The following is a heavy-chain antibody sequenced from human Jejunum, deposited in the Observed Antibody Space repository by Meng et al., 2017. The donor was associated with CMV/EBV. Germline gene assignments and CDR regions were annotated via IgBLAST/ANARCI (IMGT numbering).Heavy chain of an antibody. CDR2: ISGYNGYT. CDR3: ARKWDDVFDV. Sequence: SCKTSGYTFSTYGVTWVRQAPGQGLEWLGWISGYNGYTFYAQNVQGRVTITTDTTTTTTYMELRSLRSDDTAIYYCARKWDDVFDVWGQGTMVTVSS. D-gene: IGHD1-26*01. CDR1: GYTFSTYG. J-gene: IGHJ3*01. V-gene: IGHV1-18*01.